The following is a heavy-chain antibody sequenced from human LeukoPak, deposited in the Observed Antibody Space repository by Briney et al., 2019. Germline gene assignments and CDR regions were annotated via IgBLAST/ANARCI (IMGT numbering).Heavy chain of an antibody. J-gene: IGHJ4*02. D-gene: IGHD2-2*01. V-gene: IGHV4-59*01. Sequence: SETLSLTCTVSGASISSYYWTWTRQPPGKGLEWIGYFHYSGSTNQNPSLKSRVNFSLDTSKNQFSLRLSSVTAADTAVYYCARESRRVSCSSTSCYVTFGLAYWGQGTLVTVSS. CDR3: ARESRRVSCSSTSCYVTFGLAY. CDR2: FHYSGST. CDR1: GASISSYY.